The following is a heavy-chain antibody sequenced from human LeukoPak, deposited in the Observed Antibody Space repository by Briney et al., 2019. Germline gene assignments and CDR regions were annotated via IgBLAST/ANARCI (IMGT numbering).Heavy chain of an antibody. J-gene: IGHJ6*03. D-gene: IGHD6-13*01. CDR2: IYYSGST. CDR3: ARHDYSSNTYYYYYYMDV. V-gene: IGHV4-59*08. Sequence: SETLSLTCTVSGGSISSYYWSWIRQPPGKGLEWIGYIYYSGSTNYNPSLKSRVTISVHTSKNQFSLKLSSVTAADTAVYYCARHDYSSNTYYYYYYMDVWGKGTTVTISS. CDR1: GGSISSYY.